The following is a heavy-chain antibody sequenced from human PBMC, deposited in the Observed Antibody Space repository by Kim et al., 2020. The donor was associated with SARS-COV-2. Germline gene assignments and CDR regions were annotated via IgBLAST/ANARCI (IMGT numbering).Heavy chain of an antibody. J-gene: IGHJ4*02. Sequence: GGSLRLSCAASGFTFSSYAMSWVRQAPGKGLEWVSAISGSGGSTYYADSVKGRFTISRDNSKNTLYLQMNSLRAEDTAVYYCAKDLRGSQLLWFGELLLYFDYWGQGTLVTVSS. V-gene: IGHV3-23*01. D-gene: IGHD3-10*01. CDR1: GFTFSSYA. CDR3: AKDLRGSQLLWFGELLLYFDY. CDR2: ISGSGGST.